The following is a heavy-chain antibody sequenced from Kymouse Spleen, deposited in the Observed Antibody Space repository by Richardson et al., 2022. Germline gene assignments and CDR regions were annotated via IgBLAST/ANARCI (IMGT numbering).Heavy chain of an antibody. J-gene: IGHJ4*02. CDR3: ARMGGYDSSGYYYYFDY. CDR1: GGSISSSSYY. D-gene: IGHD3-22*01. Sequence: QLQLQESGPGLVKPSETLSLTCTVSGGSISSSSYYWGWIRQPPGKGLEWIGSIYYSGSTYYNPSLKSRVTISVDTSKNQFSLKLSSVTAADTAVYYCARMGGYDSSGYYYYFDYWGQGTLVTVSS. V-gene: IGHV4-39*01. CDR2: IYYSGST.